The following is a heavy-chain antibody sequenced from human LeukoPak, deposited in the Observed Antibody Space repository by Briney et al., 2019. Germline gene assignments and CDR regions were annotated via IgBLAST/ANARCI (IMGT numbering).Heavy chain of an antibody. CDR3: ARDSSGWGGDAFDI. D-gene: IGHD6-19*01. V-gene: IGHV4-59*01. CDR1: GGSISSYY. CDR2: IYYSGST. J-gene: IGHJ3*02. Sequence: PSETLSLTCTVSGGSISSYYWSWIRQPPGKGLEWIGYIYYSGSTNYNPSLKSRVTTSVDTSKNQFSLKLSSVTAADTAVYYCARDSSGWGGDAFDIWGQGTMVTVSS.